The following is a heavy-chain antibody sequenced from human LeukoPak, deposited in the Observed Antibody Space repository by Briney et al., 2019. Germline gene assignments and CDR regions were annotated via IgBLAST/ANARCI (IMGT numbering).Heavy chain of an antibody. CDR3: ARDLTERKYYIAF. D-gene: IGHD2-8*02. CDR2: VGYSGSDI. Sequence: GGSLRLSCAASGFTFSSFGMHWVRQAPGEGLEWVAYVGYSGSDIYYADSVKGRFTISRDNSKNTVHLQLSSLRAADTALYSCARDLTERKYYIAFWGQGTLVTVSS. J-gene: IGHJ4*02. CDR1: GFTFSSFG. V-gene: IGHV3-30*02.